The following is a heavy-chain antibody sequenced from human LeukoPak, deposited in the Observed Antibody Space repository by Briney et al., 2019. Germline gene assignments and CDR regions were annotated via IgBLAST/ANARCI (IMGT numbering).Heavy chain of an antibody. Sequence: SETLSLTCTASGVSISSYYWSWIRQPPGKGLGWIGYIYYSGSTNYNPSLKSRVTISVDTSKNQFSLKLSSVTAADTAVYYCARVGWSYYEVYYFDYWGQGTLVTVSS. D-gene: IGHD1-26*01. CDR2: IYYSGST. V-gene: IGHV4-59*01. CDR1: GVSISSYY. J-gene: IGHJ4*02. CDR3: ARVGWSYYEVYYFDY.